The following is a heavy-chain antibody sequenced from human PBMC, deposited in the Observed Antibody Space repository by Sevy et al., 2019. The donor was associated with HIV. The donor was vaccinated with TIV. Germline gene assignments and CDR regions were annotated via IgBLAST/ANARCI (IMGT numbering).Heavy chain of an antibody. CDR3: AREGCTKPHDY. Sequence: GGSLRLSCAASGFTFSKYSMSWVRQPPGKGLEWVSTLSFGCGEINYADSVKGRFTISRDNSKSTVYMQMNNLRPEDTAVYYCAREGCTKPHDYWGQGTLVTVSS. D-gene: IGHD2-8*01. J-gene: IGHJ4*02. V-gene: IGHV3-23*01. CDR2: LSFGCGEI. CDR1: GFTFSKYS.